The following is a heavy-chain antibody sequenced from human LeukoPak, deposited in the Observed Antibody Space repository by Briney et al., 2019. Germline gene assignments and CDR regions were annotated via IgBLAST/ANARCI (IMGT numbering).Heavy chain of an antibody. D-gene: IGHD5-18*01. CDR1: GYTFTSYD. CDR2: MNPNSGNT. J-gene: IGHJ3*02. Sequence: ASVKVSCKASGYTFTSYDINWVRQATGQGLEWMGWMNPNSGNTGYAQKFQGRVTMTRNTSISTAYMELSSLRSEDTAVYYCARGRGLYSYGYDAFDIWGQGTMVTVSS. V-gene: IGHV1-8*01. CDR3: ARGRGLYSYGYDAFDI.